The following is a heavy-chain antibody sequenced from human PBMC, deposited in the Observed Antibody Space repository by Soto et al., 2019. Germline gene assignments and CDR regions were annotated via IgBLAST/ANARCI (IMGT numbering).Heavy chain of an antibody. V-gene: IGHV1-69*06. J-gene: IGHJ5*02. CDR1: GGTFSSYA. CDR3: ARDHYATIFGVVEFDP. Sequence: ASVKVSCKASGGTFSSYAISWVRQAPGQGLEWMGGIIPIFGTANYAQKFQGRVTITADKSTSTAYMELSSLRSEDTAVYYCARDHYATIFGVVEFDPWGQGTLVTVSS. D-gene: IGHD3-3*01. CDR2: IIPIFGTA.